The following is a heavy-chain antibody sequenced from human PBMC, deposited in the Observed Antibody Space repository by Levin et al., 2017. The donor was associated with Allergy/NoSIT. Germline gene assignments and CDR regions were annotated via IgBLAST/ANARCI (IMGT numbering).Heavy chain of an antibody. CDR3: AREEVDYGDYFDY. Sequence: SETLSLTCTVSGGSISSYYWSWIRQPPGKGLEWIGYIYYSGSTNYNPSLKSRVTISVDTSKNQFSLKLSSVTAADTAVYYCAREEVDYGDYFDYWGQGTLVTVSS. D-gene: IGHD4-17*01. J-gene: IGHJ4*02. CDR1: GGSISSYY. V-gene: IGHV4-59*01. CDR2: IYYSGST.